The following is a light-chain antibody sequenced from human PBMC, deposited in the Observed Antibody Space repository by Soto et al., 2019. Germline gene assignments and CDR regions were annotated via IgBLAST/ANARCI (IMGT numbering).Light chain of an antibody. J-gene: IGKJ4*01. CDR1: QGVGSH. CDR3: RQLNTFPLT. V-gene: IGKV1-9*01. CDR2: AAS. Sequence: DIQLTQSPSFLSASVGDRVTLTCRASQGVGSHLVWYQQKPGKAPKLLIHAASTLQSGVPSRFSGSGSGTEFTLTISSLQPEDFATYYCRQLNTFPLTFGGGTKVDIK.